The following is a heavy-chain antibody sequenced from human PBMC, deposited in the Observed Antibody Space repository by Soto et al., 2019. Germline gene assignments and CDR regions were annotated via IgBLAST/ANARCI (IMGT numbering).Heavy chain of an antibody. CDR1: GGSISSSSYY. Sequence: QLQLQESGPGLVKPSETLSLTCTVSGGSISSSSYYWGWIRQPPGKGLEWIGSIYYSGSTYYNPSLKRRVTISVDTSKNQFSLKLSSVTAADTAVYYCARHYDFWRGDNWFDPWGQGTLVTVSS. D-gene: IGHD3-3*01. CDR3: ARHYDFWRGDNWFDP. CDR2: IYYSGST. J-gene: IGHJ5*02. V-gene: IGHV4-39*01.